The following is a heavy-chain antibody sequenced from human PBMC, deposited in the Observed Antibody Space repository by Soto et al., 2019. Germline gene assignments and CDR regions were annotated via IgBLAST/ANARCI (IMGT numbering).Heavy chain of an antibody. D-gene: IGHD6-13*01. Sequence: SSETLSLTCTVSGGSISSYYWSWIRQPPGKGLEWIGYIYYSGSTKYNPSLKSRVTISVDTSKNQFSLKLSSVTAADTAVYYCARDTPAGRSFDYWGQGTLVTVSS. CDR1: GGSISSYY. J-gene: IGHJ4*02. V-gene: IGHV4-59*01. CDR3: ARDTPAGRSFDY. CDR2: IYYSGST.